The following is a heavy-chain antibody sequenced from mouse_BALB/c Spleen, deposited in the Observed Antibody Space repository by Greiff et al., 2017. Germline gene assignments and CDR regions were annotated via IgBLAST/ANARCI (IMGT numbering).Heavy chain of an antibody. Sequence: VKLQQSGAELAKPGASVKMSCKASGYTFTSYWMHWVKQRPGQGLEWIGYINPSTGYTEYNQKFKDKATLTADKSSSTAYMQLSSLTSEDSAVYYCARFNWAAWFAYWGQGTLVTVSA. CDR2: INPSTGYT. CDR3: ARFNWAAWFAY. V-gene: IGHV1-7*01. J-gene: IGHJ3*01. D-gene: IGHD4-1*01. CDR1: GYTFTSYW.